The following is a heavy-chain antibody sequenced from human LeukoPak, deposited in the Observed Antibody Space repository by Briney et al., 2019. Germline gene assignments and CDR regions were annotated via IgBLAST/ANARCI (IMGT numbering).Heavy chain of an antibody. CDR1: GFTFSSYS. J-gene: IGHJ3*02. D-gene: IGHD3-22*01. Sequence: GGSLRLSCAASGFTFSSYSMNWVRQAPGKGLEWVSSISSSSSYIYYADSVKVRFTISRDNAKNSLYLQMNSLRAEDTAVYYCARDLYYDSSGYYEDGAFDIWGQGTMVTVSS. CDR3: ARDLYYDSSGYYEDGAFDI. V-gene: IGHV3-21*01. CDR2: ISSSSSYI.